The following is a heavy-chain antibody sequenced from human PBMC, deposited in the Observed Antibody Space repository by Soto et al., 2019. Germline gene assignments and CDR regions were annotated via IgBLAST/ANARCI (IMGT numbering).Heavy chain of an antibody. CDR1: GYTFTSYG. CDR3: ARDGTDFYGSGSYWDY. CDR2: ISAYNDNT. J-gene: IGHJ4*02. V-gene: IGHV1-18*01. Sequence: QVQLVQSGAEVKKPGASVMVSCKASGYTFTSYGISWVRQAPGQGLEWMGWISAYNDNTNYAQKFQGRVSMTTDTRTPPAYMALRGPRSAGTAVYYCARDGTDFYGSGSYWDYWGQGTLVTVSS. D-gene: IGHD3-10*01.